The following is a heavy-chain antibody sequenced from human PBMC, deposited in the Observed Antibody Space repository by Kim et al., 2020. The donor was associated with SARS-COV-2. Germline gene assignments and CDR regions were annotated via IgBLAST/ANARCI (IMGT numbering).Heavy chain of an antibody. CDR2: INGDGVTT. J-gene: IGHJ4*02. CDR3: AKDMWGQFDF. Sequence: GGSLRLFCAASGFTFDDYAMHWVRQAPGRGLEWVSLINGDGVTTYYADSVKGRFTISRDNSKKSLYLQMNSLVSEDTGLYYCAKDMWGQFDFWGQGTPVTVSS. V-gene: IGHV3-43*02. D-gene: IGHD7-27*01. CDR1: GFTFDDYA.